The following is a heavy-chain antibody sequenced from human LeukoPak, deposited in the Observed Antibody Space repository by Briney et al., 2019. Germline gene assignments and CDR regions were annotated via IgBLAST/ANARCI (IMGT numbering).Heavy chain of an antibody. CDR3: ARAIEHIVVVTAIDWFDP. J-gene: IGHJ5*02. Sequence: ASETLSLTCTVSGGSISSYYWSWIRQPPGKGLEWIGYIYYSGSTNYNPSLKSRVTISVDTSKNQFSLKLSSVTAADTAVYYCARAIEHIVVVTAIDWFDPWGQGTLVTVSS. CDR2: IYYSGST. V-gene: IGHV4-59*08. CDR1: GGSISSYY. D-gene: IGHD2-21*02.